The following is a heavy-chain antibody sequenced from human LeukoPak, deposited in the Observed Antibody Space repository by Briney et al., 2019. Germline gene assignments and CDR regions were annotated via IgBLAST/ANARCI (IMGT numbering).Heavy chain of an antibody. CDR1: GGSISSSSYY. D-gene: IGHD4-17*01. J-gene: IGHJ4*02. Sequence: SETLSLTCTVSGGSISSSSYYWGWIRQPPGKGLEWIGSIYYSGSTYYNPSLKSRVTISVDTSKNQFSLKLSSVTAADTAVYYCARTRHDYGDLEPFDYWGQGTLVTVSS. V-gene: IGHV4-39*07. CDR3: ARTRHDYGDLEPFDY. CDR2: IYYSGST.